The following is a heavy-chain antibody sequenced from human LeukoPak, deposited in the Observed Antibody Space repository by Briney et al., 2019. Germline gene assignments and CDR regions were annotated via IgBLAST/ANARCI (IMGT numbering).Heavy chain of an antibody. CDR3: ARGADRWLQRYNWFDP. Sequence: SVKVSCKASGGTFSSYAISWVRQAPGQGLEWMGGIIPIFGTANYAQKFQGRVTITTDESTSTAYMGLSSLRSEDTAVYYRARGADRWLQRYNWFDPWGQGTLVTVSS. D-gene: IGHD5-24*01. CDR1: GGTFSSYA. J-gene: IGHJ5*02. V-gene: IGHV1-69*05. CDR2: IIPIFGTA.